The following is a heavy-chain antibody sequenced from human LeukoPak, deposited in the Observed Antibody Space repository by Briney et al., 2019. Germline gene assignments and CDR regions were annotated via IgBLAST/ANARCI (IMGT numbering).Heavy chain of an antibody. V-gene: IGHV3-9*01. J-gene: IGHJ3*02. CDR1: GFTFDDYA. D-gene: IGHD5-18*01. CDR2: ISWNSGSI. CDR3: AKGEPLYSYGIVDAFDI. Sequence: PGGSLRLSCAASGFTFDDYAMHWVRQAPGKGLEWVSGISWNSGSIGYADSVKGRFTISRDNAKNSLYLQMNSLRAEDTALYYCAKGEPLYSYGIVDAFDIWGKGTMVTVSS.